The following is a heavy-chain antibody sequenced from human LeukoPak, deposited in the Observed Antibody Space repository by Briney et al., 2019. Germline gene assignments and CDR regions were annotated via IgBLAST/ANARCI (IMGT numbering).Heavy chain of an antibody. D-gene: IGHD2-2*02. Sequence: SETLSLTCTVSGGSLTYYYWTWIRQFPGRRPEWIGYIYYSGSTHYNPSLESRVAFSVDTSKNQVSLRLSSVTAADTAVYYCARDHEGYCSSTSCYTGRYYYYMDVWGKGTTVTVSS. J-gene: IGHJ6*03. V-gene: IGHV4-59*12. CDR1: GGSLTYYY. CDR3: ARDHEGYCSSTSCYTGRYYYYMDV. CDR2: IYYSGST.